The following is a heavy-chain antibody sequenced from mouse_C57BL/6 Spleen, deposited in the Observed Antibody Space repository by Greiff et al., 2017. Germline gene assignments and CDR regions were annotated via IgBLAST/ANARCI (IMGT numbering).Heavy chain of an antibody. D-gene: IGHD1-1*01. CDR1: GYAFSSSW. V-gene: IGHV1-82*01. Sequence: QVQLQQSGPELVKPGASVKISCKASGYAFSSSWMNWVKQRPGKGLEWIGRIYPGDGDTNYNGKFKGKATLTADKSSSTAYMQLSSLTSEDSAVYFCATTDPYYYAMDYWGQGTSVTVSS. CDR2: IYPGDGDT. J-gene: IGHJ4*01. CDR3: ATTDPYYYAMDY.